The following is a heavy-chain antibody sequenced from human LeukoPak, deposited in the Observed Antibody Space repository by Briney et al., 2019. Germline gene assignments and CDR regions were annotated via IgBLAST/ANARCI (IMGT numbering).Heavy chain of an antibody. Sequence: AGGSLRLSCAASGFTVSSKYMSWVRQAPGKGLEWVSVIYSGGRTYYADSVKGRFTISRDNSKNTLYLQMSSLRAEDTAVYYCVKDGSGSYYTYYFDYWGQGTLVTVSS. D-gene: IGHD3-10*01. CDR3: VKDGSGSYYTYYFDY. V-gene: IGHV3-66*01. CDR1: GFTVSSKY. CDR2: IYSGGRT. J-gene: IGHJ4*02.